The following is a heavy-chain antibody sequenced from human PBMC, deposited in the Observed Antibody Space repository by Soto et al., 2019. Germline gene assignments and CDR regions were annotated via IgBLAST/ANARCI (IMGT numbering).Heavy chain of an antibody. CDR1: GFTFSNAW. D-gene: IGHD6-6*01. J-gene: IGHJ4*02. CDR2: IKSKTDGGTT. CDR3: TTRIAARHYFYY. Sequence: GGSLRLSCAASGFTFSNAWMSWVRQAPGKGLEWVGRIKSKTDGGTTDYAAPVKGRFTISRDDSKNTLYLQMNSLKTEDTAVYYCTTRIAARHYFYYWGQGTLVTVSS. V-gene: IGHV3-15*01.